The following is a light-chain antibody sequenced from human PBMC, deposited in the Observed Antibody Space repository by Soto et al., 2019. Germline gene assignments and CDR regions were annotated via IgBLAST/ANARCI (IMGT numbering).Light chain of an antibody. CDR3: HSYDSSLSAWV. CDR2: GNS. V-gene: IGLV1-40*01. CDR1: SCNIGAGYD. Sequence: QSVLTQPPSVSGAPGQRVTISCTGSSCNIGAGYDVHWYQQLPGTAPKLLIYGNSNRPSGVPDRFSGSKSGTSASLAITGLQAEDEADYYCHSYDSSLSAWVFGGGTKLTVL. J-gene: IGLJ3*02.